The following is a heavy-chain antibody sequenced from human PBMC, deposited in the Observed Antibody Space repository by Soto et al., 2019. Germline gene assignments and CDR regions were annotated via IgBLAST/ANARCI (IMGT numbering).Heavy chain of an antibody. V-gene: IGHV4-59*01. CDR1: GGSISSYY. CDR2: IYYSGST. Sequence: SETLSLTCTVSGGSISSYYWSWIRQPPGKGLEWIGYIYYSGSTNYNPSLKSRVSISVDTSKNQFSLKLSSVTAADTAVYYCARESKYYDFWSGYKKDYYYYYMDVWGKGTTVTVSS. CDR3: ARESKYYDFWSGYKKDYYYYYMDV. J-gene: IGHJ6*03. D-gene: IGHD3-3*01.